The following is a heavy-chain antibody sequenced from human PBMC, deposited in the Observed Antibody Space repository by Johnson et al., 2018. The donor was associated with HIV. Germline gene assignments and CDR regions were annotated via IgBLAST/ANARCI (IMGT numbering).Heavy chain of an antibody. V-gene: IGHV3-30*03. D-gene: IGHD3-10*01. Sequence: QVQLVESGGGVVQPGRSLRLSCAASGFTFSSYGMHWVRQAPGKGLEWVAVISYDGSNKYYADSVKGRFTISRDNSKNTLYLQMNSLRAEDTAVYYCARPLRGVNAFDIWGQGTMVTVSS. CDR2: ISYDGSNK. CDR3: ARPLRGVNAFDI. CDR1: GFTFSSYG. J-gene: IGHJ3*02.